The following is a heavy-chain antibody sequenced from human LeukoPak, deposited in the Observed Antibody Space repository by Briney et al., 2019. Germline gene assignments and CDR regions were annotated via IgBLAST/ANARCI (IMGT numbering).Heavy chain of an antibody. CDR1: GGSIISSTYS. Sequence: SETLSLTCTVAGGSIISSTYSWGWIRQPPGKGLEYIGNIYYSGSAYYNPSLKSRVTLSVDTSNNQFSLRLTSVTAADTSVYYCATLAGESWGQGTLVTVSS. V-gene: IGHV4-39*01. CDR2: IYYSGSA. J-gene: IGHJ5*02. D-gene: IGHD1-26*01. CDR3: ATLAGES.